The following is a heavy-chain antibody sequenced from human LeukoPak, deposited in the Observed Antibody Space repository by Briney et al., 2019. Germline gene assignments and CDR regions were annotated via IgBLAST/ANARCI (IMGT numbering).Heavy chain of an antibody. CDR1: GFIFSDYG. CDR3: ARLAYCGGDCPRAFDI. V-gene: IGHV3-33*01. D-gene: IGHD2-21*02. Sequence: GGSLRLSCAASGFIFSDYGMHWVRQAPGKGLEWVAVIWNNGNNRYADSVRGRFTISRDDSKNTLYLQMDSLRAEDTAVYYCARLAYCGGDCPRAFDIWGQGTMVTVSS. CDR2: IWNNGNNR. J-gene: IGHJ3*02.